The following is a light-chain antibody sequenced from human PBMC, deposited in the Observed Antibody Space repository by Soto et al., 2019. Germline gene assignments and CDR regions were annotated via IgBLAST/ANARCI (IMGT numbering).Light chain of an antibody. CDR3: QQYGSSPRT. CDR1: QSVSSSY. Sequence: EIVLTQSPGTLSLSSGERATLSCRASQSVSSSYLAWYQQKPGQAPRLLIYGASSRATGIPDRFSGSGSGTDFTLTISRLEPEDFAVYSCQQYGSSPRTFGQGTKVEIK. CDR2: GAS. J-gene: IGKJ1*01. V-gene: IGKV3-20*01.